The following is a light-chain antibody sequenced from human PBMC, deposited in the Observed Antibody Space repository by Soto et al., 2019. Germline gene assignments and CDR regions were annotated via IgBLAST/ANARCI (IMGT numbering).Light chain of an antibody. J-gene: IGKJ4*01. Sequence: DVQMTQSPSSLSAFVGDRVTITCRASQGIAPYLAWFQQKPGKVPKLLIYATSTLQSGVPSRFSGSGSGTDCTLTINSLQPEDVGTYYCQKYNSAALTFGGGTKVEIK. V-gene: IGKV1-27*01. CDR1: QGIAPY. CDR2: ATS. CDR3: QKYNSAALT.